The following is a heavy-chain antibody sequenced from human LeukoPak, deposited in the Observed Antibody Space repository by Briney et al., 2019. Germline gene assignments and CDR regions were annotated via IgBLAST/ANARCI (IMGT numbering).Heavy chain of an antibody. Sequence: GGSLRLSCAASGFTFSSYWMHWVRQAPGKGLVWVSRINSDRSSTSYADSVKGRFTISRDNAKNTLYLQMNSLRAEDTAVYYCARVGRSDFWSGYYTLLDYWGQGTLVTVPS. CDR3: ARVGRSDFWSGYYTLLDY. CDR1: GFTFSSYW. CDR2: INSDRSST. V-gene: IGHV3-74*01. J-gene: IGHJ4*02. D-gene: IGHD3-3*01.